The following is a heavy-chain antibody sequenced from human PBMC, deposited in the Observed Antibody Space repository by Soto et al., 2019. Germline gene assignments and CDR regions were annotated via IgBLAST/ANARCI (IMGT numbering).Heavy chain of an antibody. J-gene: IGHJ4*02. V-gene: IGHV5-10-1*01. D-gene: IGHD4-17*01. CDR2: IDPSDSYT. CDR1: GHSFTSYW. Sequence: GESLKISCQGSGHSFTSYWISWVRQMPGKGLEWMGRIDPSDSYTNYSPSFQGHVTISADKSISTAYLQWSSLKASDTAMYYCARLRWQPLDYWGQGTLVTVSS. CDR3: ARLRWQPLDY.